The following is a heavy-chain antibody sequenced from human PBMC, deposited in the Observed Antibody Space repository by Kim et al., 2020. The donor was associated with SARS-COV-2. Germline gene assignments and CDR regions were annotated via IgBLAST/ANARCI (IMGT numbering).Heavy chain of an antibody. CDR3: ARGVKVPAAIWISYYYYYMDV. CDR1: GYTFTSYD. V-gene: IGHV1-8*01. CDR2: MNPNSGNT. J-gene: IGHJ6*03. D-gene: IGHD2-2*01. Sequence: ASVKVSCKASGYTFTSYDINWVRQATGQGLEWMGWMNPNSGNTSYAQKFQGRVTMTRNTSISTAYMELSSLRSEDTAVYYCARGVKVPAAIWISYYYYYMDVWGKGTTVTVSS.